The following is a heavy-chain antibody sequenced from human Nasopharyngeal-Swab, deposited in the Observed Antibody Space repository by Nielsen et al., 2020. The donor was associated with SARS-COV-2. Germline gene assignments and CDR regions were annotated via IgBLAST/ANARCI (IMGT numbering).Heavy chain of an antibody. CDR3: ASEGTYCSGGSFYVY. J-gene: IGHJ4*02. V-gene: IGHV3-11*06. D-gene: IGHD2-15*01. Sequence: WIRQPPGKGLEWVSYISSSSSYTNYADSVKGRFTISRDNAKNSLYLQMNSLRAEDTAVYYCASEGTYCSGGSFYVYWGQGTLVTVSS. CDR2: ISSSSSYT.